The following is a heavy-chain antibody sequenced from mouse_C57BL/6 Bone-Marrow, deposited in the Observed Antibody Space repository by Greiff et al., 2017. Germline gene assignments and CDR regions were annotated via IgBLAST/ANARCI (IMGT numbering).Heavy chain of an antibody. V-gene: IGHV14-4*01. D-gene: IGHD2-2*01. CDR1: GFNIKDDY. Sequence: EVMLVESGAELVRPGASVKLSCTASGFNIKDDYMHWVKQRPEQGLEWIGWIDPENGDTEYASKFQGKATITADPSSNTAYLPLSSLTSEDTAVYYCTTCYYGYGPFAYWGQGTLVTVSA. CDR2: IDPENGDT. CDR3: TTCYYGYGPFAY. J-gene: IGHJ3*01.